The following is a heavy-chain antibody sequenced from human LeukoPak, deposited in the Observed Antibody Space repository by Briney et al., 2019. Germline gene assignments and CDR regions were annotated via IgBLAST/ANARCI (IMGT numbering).Heavy chain of an antibody. Sequence: PGGSLRLSCAASGFTFSSYWMSWVHQAPGKGLEWVANIKQDGSEKYYVDSVKGRFTISRDNAKNSLYLQMNSLRAEDTAVYYCARDERVAADGYYYYYGMDVWGQGTTVTVSS. J-gene: IGHJ6*02. CDR1: GFTFSSYW. D-gene: IGHD6-13*01. CDR3: ARDERVAADGYYYYYGMDV. CDR2: IKQDGSEK. V-gene: IGHV3-7*03.